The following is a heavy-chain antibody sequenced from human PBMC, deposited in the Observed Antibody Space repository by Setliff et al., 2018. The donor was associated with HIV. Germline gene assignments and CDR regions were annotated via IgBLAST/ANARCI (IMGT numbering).Heavy chain of an antibody. CDR2: ISSSSSTI. CDR3: ARDLRYCSSTSCYFYYYYYYMDV. J-gene: IGHJ6*03. V-gene: IGHV3-48*01. Sequence: PGGSLRLSCAASGFTFSSYSMNWVRQAPGKGLEWVSYISSSSSTIYYADSVKGRFTISRDNAKNSLYLQMNSLRAEDTAVYYCARDLRYCSSTSCYFYYYYYYMDVWGKGTTVTVSS. CDR1: GFTFSSYS. D-gene: IGHD2-2*01.